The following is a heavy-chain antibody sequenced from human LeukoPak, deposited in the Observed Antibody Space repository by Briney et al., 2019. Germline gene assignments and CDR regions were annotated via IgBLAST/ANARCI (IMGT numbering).Heavy chain of an antibody. Sequence: SETLSPTCTVSGGSISSYYWSWIRQPPGKGLEWIGYIYYSGRINYNSSLKSRVTISVDTSKNQLSLKLSSVTAADTAVYYCARQQGPFFFDYWGQGTLVTVSS. J-gene: IGHJ4*02. CDR2: IYYSGRI. CDR3: ARQQGPFFFDY. D-gene: IGHD3-3*01. CDR1: GGSISSYY. V-gene: IGHV4-59*08.